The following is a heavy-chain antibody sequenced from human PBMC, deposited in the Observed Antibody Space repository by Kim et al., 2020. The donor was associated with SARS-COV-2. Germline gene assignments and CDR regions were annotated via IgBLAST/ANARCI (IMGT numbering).Heavy chain of an antibody. CDR2: INHSGST. CDR3: ARGPRDGYTEN. V-gene: IGHV4-34*01. Sequence: SETLSLTCAVYGGSFSGYYWSWIRQPPGKGLEWIGEINHSGSTNYNPSLKSRVTISVDTSKNQFSLKLSSVTAADTAVYYCARGPRDGYTENWGQGTLVTVSS. CDR1: GGSFSGYY. J-gene: IGHJ4*02. D-gene: IGHD5-12*01.